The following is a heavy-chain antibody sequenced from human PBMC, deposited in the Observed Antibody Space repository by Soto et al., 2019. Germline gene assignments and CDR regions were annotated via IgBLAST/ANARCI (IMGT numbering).Heavy chain of an antibody. Sequence: QITLKESGPTLVKPTQTLTLTCTFSGFSLTTYGVGVGWVRQPPGKALEWLALIYWDDDKRYSPSLKSRLTITNDTSKNHVVLTMTNMDPVDTATYYCAHRLTLNSDWNYGRFDYWGQGTLVTVSS. CDR2: IYWDDDK. CDR3: AHRLTLNSDWNYGRFDY. J-gene: IGHJ4*02. D-gene: IGHD1-7*01. V-gene: IGHV2-5*02. CDR1: GFSLTTYGVG.